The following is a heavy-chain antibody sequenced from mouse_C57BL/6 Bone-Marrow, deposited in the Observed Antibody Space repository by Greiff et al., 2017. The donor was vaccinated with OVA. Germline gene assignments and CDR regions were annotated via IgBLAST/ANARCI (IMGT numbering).Heavy chain of an antibody. D-gene: IGHD2-12*01. V-gene: IGHV1-81*01. Sequence: VKLMESGAELARPGASVKLSCKASGYTFTSYGISWVKQRTGQGLEWIGEIYPRSGNTYYNEKIKGKATLTADKSSSTAYLELRILTSDDSAVYFCARVCYFFAYWGQGTLVTVSA. CDR3: ARVCYFFAY. CDR1: GYTFTSYG. J-gene: IGHJ3*01. CDR2: IYPRSGNT.